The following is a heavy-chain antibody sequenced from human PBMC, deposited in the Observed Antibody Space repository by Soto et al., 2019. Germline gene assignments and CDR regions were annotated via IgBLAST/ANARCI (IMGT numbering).Heavy chain of an antibody. CDR2: IYYSGST. D-gene: IGHD3-10*01. J-gene: IGHJ4*02. V-gene: IGHV4-39*01. Sequence: SETLSLTCTVSGGSISSSTYYWGWIRQPPGKGLEWIGSIYYSGSTYYNPSLKSRVTISVDTSKNHFSLKLSSVTAADTAVYYCARHLVYGSGSFPYFDYWGQGALVTVSS. CDR3: ARHLVYGSGSFPYFDY. CDR1: GGSISSSTYY.